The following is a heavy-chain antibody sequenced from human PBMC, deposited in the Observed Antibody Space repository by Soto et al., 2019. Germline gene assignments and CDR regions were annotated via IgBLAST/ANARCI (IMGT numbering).Heavy chain of an antibody. J-gene: IGHJ4*02. CDR3: AKQGEIKFGVVPGFDY. CDR2: MHYTGFS. V-gene: IGHV4-59*02. CDR1: GDSVTSHY. Sequence: SETLSLTCSFSGDSVTSHYLSWIRQSTEKGLEWIGYMHYTGFSHYNPSLKSRITINPDTSKNQFSLQLNSVTPEDTAVYYCAKQGEIKFGVVPGFDYWGQGTLVTVSS. D-gene: IGHD3-3*01.